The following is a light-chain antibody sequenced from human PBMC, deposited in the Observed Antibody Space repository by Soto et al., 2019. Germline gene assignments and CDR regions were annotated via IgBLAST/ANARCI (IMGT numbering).Light chain of an antibody. J-gene: IGLJ2*01. Sequence: QSVLTQPPSVSGAPGQRVTISCTGSTSNIGASYGVHWYQHLPGTAPKLLIYGYSIRPSGVPDRFSGSKSGTSASLAITGLQPDDEADYYCQSYDSSLTCVVFGGGTKVTVL. CDR3: QSYDSSLTCVV. CDR1: TSNIGASYG. V-gene: IGLV1-40*01. CDR2: GYS.